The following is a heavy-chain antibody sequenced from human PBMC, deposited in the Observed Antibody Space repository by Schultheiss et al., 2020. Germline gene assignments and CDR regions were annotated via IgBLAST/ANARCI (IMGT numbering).Heavy chain of an antibody. CDR2: IYTSGST. J-gene: IGHJ3*02. V-gene: IGHV4-4*07. CDR3: VGWTRRTNAFDM. CDR1: GGSISSYY. Sequence: SETLSLTCTVSGGSISSYYWSWIRQPAGKGLEWIGRIYTSGSTNYNPSLKSRVTISVDTSKNQFSLNLKSVTAADTAVYYCVGWTRRTNAFDMWGQGTVVTVSS. D-gene: IGHD1-14*01.